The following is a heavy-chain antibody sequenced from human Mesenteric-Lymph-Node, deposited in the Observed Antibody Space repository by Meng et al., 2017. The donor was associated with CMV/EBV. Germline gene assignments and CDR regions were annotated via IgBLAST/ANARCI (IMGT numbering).Heavy chain of an antibody. D-gene: IGHD2-21*01. V-gene: IGHV3-30*04. CDR2: ISYDGTNK. J-gene: IGHJ4*02. Sequence: GGSLRLSCAASGFTFSTYTIHWVRQAPGKGLEWVAVISYDGTNKYYADSVKGRFTISRDNAKNSLYLQMNSLRAEDTAVYYCATQNCGGDCGWGQGTLVTVSS. CDR3: ATQNCGGDCG. CDR1: GFTFSTYT.